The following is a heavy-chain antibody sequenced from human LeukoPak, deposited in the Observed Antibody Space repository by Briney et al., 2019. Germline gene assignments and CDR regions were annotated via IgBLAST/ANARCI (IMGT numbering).Heavy chain of an antibody. D-gene: IGHD6-13*01. CDR1: GFTFGDYA. J-gene: IGHJ6*03. CDR3: TRVAAAGTGYYYYYYYYMDV. CDR2: IRSKAYGGTT. V-gene: IGHV3-49*04. Sequence: QPGRSLRLSCTASGFTFGDYAMSWVRQAPGKGLEWVGFIRSKAYGGTTEYAASVKGRFTISRDDSKSIAYLQMNSLKTEDTAVYYCTRVAAAGTGYYYYYYYYMDVWGKGTTVTISS.